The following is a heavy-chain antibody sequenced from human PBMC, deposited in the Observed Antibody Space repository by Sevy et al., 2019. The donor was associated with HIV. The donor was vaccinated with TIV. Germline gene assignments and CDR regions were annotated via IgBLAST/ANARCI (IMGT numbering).Heavy chain of an antibody. CDR2: ITISGGNT. Sequence: GESLKISCAASGFTFSLYAMTWVRQAPGKGLEWVSTITISGGNTYYADSVKGRFTISRDNSKNTLYLQMNSLRAEDTAIYFCAKDHDHNWFDPWGQGTLVTVSS. J-gene: IGHJ5*02. CDR1: GFTFSLYA. V-gene: IGHV3-23*01. D-gene: IGHD3-16*01. CDR3: AKDHDHNWFDP.